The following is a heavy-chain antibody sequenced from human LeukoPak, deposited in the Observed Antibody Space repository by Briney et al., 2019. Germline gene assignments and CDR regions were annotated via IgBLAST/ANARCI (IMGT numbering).Heavy chain of an antibody. J-gene: IGHJ4*02. Sequence: GGSLRLSCAASGFTFSSYEMNWVRQAPGKGLEWVSYISSSGSTIYYADSVKGRFTISRDNAKNSLYLQMNSLRAEDTAVYYCARGLTYYYDSSGYYFDYWGQGTLVTVSS. D-gene: IGHD3-22*01. V-gene: IGHV3-48*03. CDR1: GFTFSSYE. CDR2: ISSSGSTI. CDR3: ARGLTYYYDSSGYYFDY.